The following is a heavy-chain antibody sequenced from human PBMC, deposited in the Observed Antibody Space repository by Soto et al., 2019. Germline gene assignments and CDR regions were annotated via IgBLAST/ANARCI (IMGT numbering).Heavy chain of an antibody. J-gene: IGHJ4*02. D-gene: IGHD3-10*01. Sequence: QVQLQESGPGLVKPSQTLSLTCTVSGGSISSGDYYWSWIRQPPGKGLEWIGYIYYSGSNYYNPSLKSRVTISVDTSKNQFSLKLSSVTAADTAVYYCARVHDYYGSGSPTHFDYWGQGTLVTVSS. CDR2: IYYSGSN. CDR1: GGSISSGDYY. V-gene: IGHV4-30-4*01. CDR3: ARVHDYYGSGSPTHFDY.